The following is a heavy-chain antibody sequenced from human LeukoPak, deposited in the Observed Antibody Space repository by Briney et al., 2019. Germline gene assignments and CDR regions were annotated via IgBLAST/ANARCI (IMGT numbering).Heavy chain of an antibody. CDR3: ARHPGITAAGTGFDI. J-gene: IGHJ3*02. CDR2: IYSSGRT. D-gene: IGHD6-13*01. CDR1: GGSISRSSHY. Sequence: SETLSLTCTVSGGSISRSSHYWGWIRQPPGKGLEWIGSIYSSGRTYYNPSLKSRLTISVDTSKNQFSLKLSSVTAADTAVYYCARHPGITAAGTGFDIWGQGTMVTVSS. V-gene: IGHV4-39*01.